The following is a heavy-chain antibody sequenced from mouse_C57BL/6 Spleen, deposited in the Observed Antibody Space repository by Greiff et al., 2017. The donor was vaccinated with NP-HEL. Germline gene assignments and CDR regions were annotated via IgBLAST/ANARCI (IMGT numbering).Heavy chain of an antibody. Sequence: EVQVVESGGDLVKPGGSLKLSCAASGFTFSSYGMSWVRQTPDKRLEWVATISSGGSYTYYPDSVKGRFTISGDNAKNTLYLQMSSLKSEDTAMYYCARHGNDYDDEDYFDYWGQGTTLTVSS. CDR1: GFTFSSYG. D-gene: IGHD2-4*01. J-gene: IGHJ2*01. CDR2: ISSGGSYT. CDR3: ARHGNDYDDEDYFDY. V-gene: IGHV5-6*01.